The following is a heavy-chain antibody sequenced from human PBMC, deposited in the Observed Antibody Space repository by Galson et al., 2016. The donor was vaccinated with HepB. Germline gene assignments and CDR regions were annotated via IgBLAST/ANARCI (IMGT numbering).Heavy chain of an antibody. Sequence: SVKVSCKASGYTFTSYGISWVRQAPGQGLEWMGWISAHNGNTNYAQKFQARVTMTTETSTSTAYMELSSLRSEDTAVYYCARGSRNSGYDYRSYGMDVWGQGTTVTVSS. V-gene: IGHV1-18*04. CDR3: ARGSRNSGYDYRSYGMDV. CDR2: ISAHNGNT. J-gene: IGHJ6*02. CDR1: GYTFTSYG. D-gene: IGHD5-12*01.